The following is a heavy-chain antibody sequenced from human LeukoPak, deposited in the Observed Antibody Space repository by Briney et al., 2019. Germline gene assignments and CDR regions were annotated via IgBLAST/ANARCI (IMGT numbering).Heavy chain of an antibody. CDR3: TTDKTMVRGVPFDY. D-gene: IGHD3-10*01. Sequence: GGSLRLSCAASGFTFSNAWMSWFRQLPGKGLGWVAGIKSKTDGGTTDYAAPVKGRFTISRDDSKNTLYLQMNSLKTEDTAVYYCTTDKTMVRGVPFDYWGQGTLVTVSS. CDR1: GFTFSNAW. V-gene: IGHV3-15*01. CDR2: IKSKTDGGTT. J-gene: IGHJ4*02.